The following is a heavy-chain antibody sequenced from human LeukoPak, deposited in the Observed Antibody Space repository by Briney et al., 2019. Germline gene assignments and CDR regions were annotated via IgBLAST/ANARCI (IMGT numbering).Heavy chain of an antibody. CDR3: AKGPGGSYWYPDY. CDR2: ISGSGGST. Sequence: GGSLRLSCAASGFTFSSYAMSWVRQAPGKGLEWVSAISGSGGSTYYADSVKGRFAISRDNSKNTLYLQMNSLRAEDTAVYYCAKGPGGSYWYPDYWGQGTLVTVSS. J-gene: IGHJ4*02. V-gene: IGHV3-23*01. D-gene: IGHD6-13*01. CDR1: GFTFSSYA.